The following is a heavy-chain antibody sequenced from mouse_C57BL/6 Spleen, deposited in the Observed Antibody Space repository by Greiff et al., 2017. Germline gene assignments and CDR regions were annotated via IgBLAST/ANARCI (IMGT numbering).Heavy chain of an antibody. V-gene: IGHV5-9*01. Sequence: EVKVVESGGGLVKPGGSLKLSCAASGFTFSSYTLSWVRQTPEKRLEWVATISGGGGNTYYPDSVKGRITISRDNAKNAMYLLMSRLRYEDTALYYCARNLDSSGPPFAYWGQGTLVTVSA. CDR1: GFTFSSYT. CDR3: ARNLDSSGPPFAY. D-gene: IGHD3-2*02. J-gene: IGHJ3*01. CDR2: ISGGGGNT.